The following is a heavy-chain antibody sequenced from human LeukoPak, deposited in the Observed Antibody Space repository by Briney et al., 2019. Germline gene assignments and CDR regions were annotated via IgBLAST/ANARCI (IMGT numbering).Heavy chain of an antibody. J-gene: IGHJ4*02. CDR1: GYTFTGYY. D-gene: IGHD3-10*01. Sequence: ASVKVSCRASGYTFTGYYMHWVRQAPGQGLEWMGWINPNSGGTNYAQKFQGRVTMTRDTSISTAYMELSRLRSDDTAVYYCARALEDTYYYGSGSYSFDYWGQGTRVTVSS. CDR2: INPNSGGT. CDR3: ARALEDTYYYGSGSYSFDY. V-gene: IGHV1-2*02.